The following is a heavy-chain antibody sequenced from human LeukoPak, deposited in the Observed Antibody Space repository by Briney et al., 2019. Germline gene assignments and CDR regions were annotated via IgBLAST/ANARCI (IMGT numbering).Heavy chain of an antibody. CDR3: ARAPGLEGWLRPNWGLPHDAFDI. CDR2: TYYRSKWYN. CDR1: GDSVSSNSAA. Sequence: SQTLSLTCAISGDSVSSNSAAWNWIRQSPSRGLEWLGRTYYRSKWYNDYAVSVKSRITINPDTSKNQFSLQLNSVTPEDTAVYYCARAPGLEGWLRPNWGLPHDAFDIWGQGTMVTVSS. J-gene: IGHJ3*02. D-gene: IGHD7-27*01. V-gene: IGHV6-1*01.